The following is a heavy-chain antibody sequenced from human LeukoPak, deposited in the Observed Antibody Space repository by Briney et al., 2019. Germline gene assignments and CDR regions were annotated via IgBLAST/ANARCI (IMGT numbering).Heavy chain of an antibody. D-gene: IGHD6-19*01. CDR2: ISGSGVST. V-gene: IGHV3-23*01. Sequence: GGSLRLSCAASGFTFSSYAMSWVRQAPGKGLEWVSAISGSGVSTYYADSVEGRFTISRDNSKNTLYLQMNSLRAEDTAVYYCAKSLLDWWSSGSDWGQGTLVTVSS. CDR3: AKSLLDWWSSGSD. J-gene: IGHJ4*02. CDR1: GFTFSSYA.